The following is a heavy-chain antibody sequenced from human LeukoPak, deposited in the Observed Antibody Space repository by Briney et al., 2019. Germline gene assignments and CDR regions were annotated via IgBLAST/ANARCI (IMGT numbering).Heavy chain of an antibody. V-gene: IGHV3-7*01. CDR1: GFTFSNYW. CDR2: IKQDGSEK. J-gene: IGHJ4*02. Sequence: SGGSLRLSCAASGFTFSNYWLTCVRQAPGQGLEWVANIKQDGSEKHYVDSVKGRFTISRDNAKNSLYLQMNSLRAEDTAVYYCARDRQIAYWGQGTLVTVSS. CDR3: ARDRQIAY.